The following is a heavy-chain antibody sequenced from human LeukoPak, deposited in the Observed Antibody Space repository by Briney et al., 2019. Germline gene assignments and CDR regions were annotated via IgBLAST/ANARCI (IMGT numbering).Heavy chain of an antibody. J-gene: IGHJ4*02. D-gene: IGHD2-2*01. CDR3: ARVLWGIVVVPAAMNIFDY. Sequence: SETLSLTCAVYGGSFSGYYWSWIRQPPGKGLEWIGEINHSGSTNYNPSLKSRVTISVDTSKDQFSLKLSSVTAADTAVYYCARVLWGIVVVPAAMNIFDYWGQGTLVTVSS. V-gene: IGHV4-34*01. CDR2: INHSGST. CDR1: GGSFSGYY.